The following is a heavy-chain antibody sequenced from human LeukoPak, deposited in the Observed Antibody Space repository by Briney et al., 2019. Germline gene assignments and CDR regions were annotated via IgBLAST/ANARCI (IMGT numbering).Heavy chain of an antibody. V-gene: IGHV3-23*01. CDR3: AKDVSLAASDYYYGMDV. D-gene: IGHD6-25*01. Sequence: GGSLRLSCAASGFTFSNYAMSWVRQAPGKGLEWVSTISNSGDATYCADSVKGRFTISRDNSKNALYLQMNSLRAEDTAVYYCAKDVSLAASDYYYGMDVWGQGTTVAVSS. CDR1: GFTFSNYA. J-gene: IGHJ6*02. CDR2: ISNSGDAT.